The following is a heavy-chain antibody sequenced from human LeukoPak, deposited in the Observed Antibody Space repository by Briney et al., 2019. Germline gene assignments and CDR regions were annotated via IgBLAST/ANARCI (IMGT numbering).Heavy chain of an antibody. CDR1: GFTFSSYA. J-gene: IGHJ4*02. D-gene: IGHD2-15*01. CDR3: AKSFASGGSCYFAIDY. Sequence: GGSLRLSCAASGFTFSSYALSWVRQAPGKGLEWVSGICGSGGSTYYADSVKGRFTISRDNSKNTLYLQMNSLRAEDTAVYYCAKSFASGGSCYFAIDYWGQGTLVTASS. V-gene: IGHV3-23*01. CDR2: ICGSGGST.